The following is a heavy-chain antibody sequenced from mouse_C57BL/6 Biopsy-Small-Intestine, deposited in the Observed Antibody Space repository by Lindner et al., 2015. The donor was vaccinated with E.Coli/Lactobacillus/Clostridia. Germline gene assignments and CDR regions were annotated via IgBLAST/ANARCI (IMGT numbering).Heavy chain of an antibody. CDR2: IYPGDGDT. CDR3: ARDRDYGNQAWFAY. V-gene: IGHV1-82*01. D-gene: IGHD2-1*01. Sequence: VQLQESGPELVKPGASVKISCKASGYAFSSSWMNWVKQRPGKGLEWIGRIYPGDGDTNYNGKFKGKATLTADKSSSTAYMQLSSLTSEDSAVYFCARDRDYGNQAWFAYWGQGTLVTVSA. J-gene: IGHJ3*01. CDR1: GYAFSSSW.